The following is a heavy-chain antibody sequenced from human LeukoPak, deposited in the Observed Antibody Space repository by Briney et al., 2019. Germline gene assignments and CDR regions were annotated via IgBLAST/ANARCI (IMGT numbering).Heavy chain of an antibody. D-gene: IGHD6-19*01. CDR3: AKDHSSGWYYFDY. J-gene: IGHJ4*02. Sequence: GRSLRLSCAASGFTFSSYGMHWVRQAPGKGLEWVAVISYDGSNKYYADSVKGRFTISRDNSKNTLYLQMNSLRAEDTAVYYCAKDHSSGWYYFDYWGQGTLDTVSS. CDR1: GFTFSSYG. CDR2: ISYDGSNK. V-gene: IGHV3-30*18.